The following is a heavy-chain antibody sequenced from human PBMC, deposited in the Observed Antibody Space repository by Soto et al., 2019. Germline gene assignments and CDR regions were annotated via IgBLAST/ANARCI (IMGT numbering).Heavy chain of an antibody. V-gene: IGHV1-8*01. CDR3: ASRYSSGHSFDYYYYGMDV. CDR1: GYTFTSYD. D-gene: IGHD6-19*01. CDR2: MNPNSGNT. J-gene: IGHJ6*02. Sequence: QVQLVQSGAEVKKPGASVKVSCKAAGYTFTSYDINWVRQATGQGLEWMGWMNPNSGNTGYAQKFQGRVTMTRNTSISTAYMELSSLRSEDTAVYYCASRYSSGHSFDYYYYGMDVWGQGTTVTVSS.